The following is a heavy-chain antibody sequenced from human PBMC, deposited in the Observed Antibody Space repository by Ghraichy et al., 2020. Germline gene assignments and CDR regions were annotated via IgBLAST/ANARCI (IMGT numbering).Heavy chain of an antibody. D-gene: IGHD2-21*02. CDR3: ARESVVVRTDDAFDV. CDR1: GFTLSSHY. J-gene: IGHJ3*01. CDR2: IKQEGSDK. Sequence: ETLSLTCAASGFTLSSHYMSWVRQAPGKGLEWVANIKQEGSDKYYVDSVKGRFTVSRDNAKNSVYLQMNSLRVEDTALYYCARESVVVRTDDAFDVWGHGTMVTVSS. V-gene: IGHV3-7*03.